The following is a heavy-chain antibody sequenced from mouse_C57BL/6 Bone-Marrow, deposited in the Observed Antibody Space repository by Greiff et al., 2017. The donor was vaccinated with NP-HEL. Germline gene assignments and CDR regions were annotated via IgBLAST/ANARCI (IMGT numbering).Heavy chain of an antibody. Sequence: QVQLQQPGAELVKPGASVKMSCKASGYTFTSYWITWVKQRPGQGLEWIGDIYPGSGSTNYNEKFKSKATLTVDTSASTAYMQLSSLTSEDSAVYYCARGEIYYGNHHAMDYWGQGTSVTVSS. D-gene: IGHD2-1*01. J-gene: IGHJ4*01. CDR1: GYTFTSYW. CDR3: ARGEIYYGNHHAMDY. CDR2: IYPGSGST. V-gene: IGHV1-55*01.